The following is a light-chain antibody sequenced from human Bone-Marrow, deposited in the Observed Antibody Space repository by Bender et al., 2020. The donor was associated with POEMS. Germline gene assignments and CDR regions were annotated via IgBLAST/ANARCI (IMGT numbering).Light chain of an antibody. V-gene: IGLV1-40*01. J-gene: IGLJ3*02. Sequence: SVLTQPPSVSGAPGQRVTISCTGSTSSIGAGYDVNWYQQLLGAAPKLLIYGNSNRPSGVPDRFSGSKSGTSASLAITGLQAEDEADYYCQSSDNSLTGSGAQLVFGGGTRLTVL. CDR1: TSSIGAGYD. CDR2: GNS. CDR3: QSSDNSLTGSGAQLV.